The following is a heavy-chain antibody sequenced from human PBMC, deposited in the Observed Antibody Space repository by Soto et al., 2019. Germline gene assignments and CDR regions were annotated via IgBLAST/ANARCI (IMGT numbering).Heavy chain of an antibody. CDR1: GYTFTSYD. CDR2: MNPNTGNS. V-gene: IGHV1-8*01. Sequence: QVQLVQSGAEVRKPGASVKVSCEASGYTFTSYDIYWVRQATGQGLEWMGGMNPNTGNSGYAQKFQGRVTMTSDTSISTAHMELISLRSEDTGVYYCARRAETNGWNGFGADKYYVDFWGQGPLVTVSS. J-gene: IGHJ4*02. CDR3: ARRAETNGWNGFGADKYYVDF. D-gene: IGHD1-1*01.